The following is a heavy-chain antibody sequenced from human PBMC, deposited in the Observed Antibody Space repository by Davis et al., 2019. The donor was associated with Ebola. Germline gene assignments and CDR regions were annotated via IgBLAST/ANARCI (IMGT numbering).Heavy chain of an antibody. J-gene: IGHJ4*02. D-gene: IGHD1-1*01. CDR3: ARQQGGSRNDGYYFDY. Sequence: GGSLRLSCAASGFTFSIYSMNWVRQAPGKGLEWVSYITSTSSTMYYADSVKGRFTISRDNARNSLYLQMNSLRDEDTAVYYCARQQGGSRNDGYYFDYWGQGTLLTVSS. CDR2: ITSTSSTM. V-gene: IGHV3-48*02. CDR1: GFTFSIYS.